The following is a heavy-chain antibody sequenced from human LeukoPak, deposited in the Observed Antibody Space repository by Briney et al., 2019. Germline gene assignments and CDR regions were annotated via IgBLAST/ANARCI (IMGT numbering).Heavy chain of an antibody. CDR2: INHSGST. J-gene: IGHJ4*02. Sequence: SETLSLTCAVYGGSFSGYYWSWIRQPPGKGLEWIGEINHSGSTNYNPSLKSRVTISVDTSKNQFSLKLSSVTAADTAVYYCARGFGATYGNYFDYWGQGTLVTVSS. V-gene: IGHV4-34*01. CDR3: ARGFGATYGNYFDY. D-gene: IGHD3-16*01. CDR1: GGSFSGYY.